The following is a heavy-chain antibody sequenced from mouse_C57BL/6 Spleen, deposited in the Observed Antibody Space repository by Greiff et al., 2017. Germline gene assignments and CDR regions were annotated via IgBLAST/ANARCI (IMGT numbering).Heavy chain of an antibody. CDR3: AREPYYDYEFFDY. V-gene: IGHV1-39*01. D-gene: IGHD2-4*01. CDR1: GYSFTDYN. J-gene: IGHJ2*01. CDR2: INPNYGTT. Sequence: EVKLQESGPELVKPGASVKISCKASGYSFTDYNMNWVKQSNGKSLEWIGVINPNYGTTSYNQKFKGKATLTVDQSSSTAYMQLNSLTSEYSAVYYCAREPYYDYEFFDYWGQGTTLTVSS.